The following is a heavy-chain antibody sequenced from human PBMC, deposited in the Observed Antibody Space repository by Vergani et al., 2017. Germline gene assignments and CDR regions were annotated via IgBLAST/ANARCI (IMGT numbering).Heavy chain of an antibody. D-gene: IGHD3-3*01. V-gene: IGHV3-23*01. CDR2: ISGSGGST. CDR1: GFTFSSYA. J-gene: IGHJ4*02. Sequence: EVQLLESGGGLVQPGGSLRLSCAASGFTFSSYAMSLVRQAPGKGLEWVSAISGSGGSTYYADSVKGRFTISRDNSKNTLYLQMNSLRAEDTAVYYCAKSLDDFWSGCDYWGQGTLVTVSS. CDR3: AKSLDDFWSGCDY.